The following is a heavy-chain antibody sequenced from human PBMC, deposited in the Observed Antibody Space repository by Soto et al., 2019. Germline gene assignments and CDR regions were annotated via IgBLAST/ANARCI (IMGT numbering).Heavy chain of an antibody. CDR3: ARGDCVGVTCYSLAGSFYYYMDV. V-gene: IGHV3-74*01. J-gene: IGHJ6*03. Sequence: EVKLVESGGGLVQPGGSLRLSCAASGFTFTNYWMYWVRQAPGKGLVWVSRINSDGSVSSYADSVKGRLTISRDNVKNTLYLQMHSLRAEDTAVYYCARGDCVGVTCYSLAGSFYYYMDVWGKGTTVTVFS. D-gene: IGHD2-15*01. CDR2: INSDGSVS. CDR1: GFTFTNYW.